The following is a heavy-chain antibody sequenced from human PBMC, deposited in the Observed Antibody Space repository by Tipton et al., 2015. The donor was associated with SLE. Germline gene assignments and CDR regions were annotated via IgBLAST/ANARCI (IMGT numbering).Heavy chain of an antibody. D-gene: IGHD5-12*01. CDR2: INHSGST. V-gene: IGHV4-34*01. J-gene: IGHJ4*02. CDR3: ARRHYSGPFDS. CDR1: GGSFSGYY. Sequence: LSLTCGVYGGSFSGYYWSWIRQPPGKGLEWIGEINHSGSTNYNPSLKSRVTISVDTSKNQFSLKLSSVTAADTAVYYCARRHYSGPFDSWGQGTLVTVSS.